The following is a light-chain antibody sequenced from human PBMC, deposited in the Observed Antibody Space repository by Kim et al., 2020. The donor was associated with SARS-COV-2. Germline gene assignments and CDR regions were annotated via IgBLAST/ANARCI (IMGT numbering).Light chain of an antibody. CDR1: NSGSKN. Sequence: SGALRQKARITCGGNNSGSKNVRWYQQKPGQAPVLVIYRDSNRPSGIPERFSGSNSGNTATLTISRAQAGDEADYYCQVWDSSTYVFGTGTKVTVL. CDR3: QVWDSSTYV. J-gene: IGLJ1*01. V-gene: IGLV3-9*01. CDR2: RDS.